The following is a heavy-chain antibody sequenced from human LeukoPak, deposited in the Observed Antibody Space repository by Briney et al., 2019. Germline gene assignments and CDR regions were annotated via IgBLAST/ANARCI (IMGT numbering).Heavy chain of an antibody. Sequence: PGGSLRLSCAASGFTFSNYGMHWVRQAPGEGLEWVTIISYDGSNKHYADSVKGRFTISRDNSKNTLYLQMNSLRAEDTAVYYCARADYYDSSGYYYFDAFDIWGQGTMVTVSS. CDR2: ISYDGSNK. CDR1: GFTFSNYG. D-gene: IGHD3-22*01. J-gene: IGHJ3*02. CDR3: ARADYYDSSGYYYFDAFDI. V-gene: IGHV3-30-3*01.